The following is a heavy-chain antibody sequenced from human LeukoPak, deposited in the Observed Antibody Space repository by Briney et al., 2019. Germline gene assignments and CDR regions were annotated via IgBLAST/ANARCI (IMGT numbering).Heavy chain of an antibody. CDR3: ARGLGFVVVPAAMTFDI. J-gene: IGHJ3*02. CDR2: ISSSGSTI. D-gene: IGHD2-2*01. V-gene: IGHV3-11*01. CDR1: GFTFSDYY. Sequence: GGFLRLSCAASGFTFSDYYMSWIRQAPGKGLEWVSYISSSGSTIYYADSVKGRFTISRDNAKNSLYLQMNSLRAEDTAVYYCARGLGFVVVPAAMTFDIWGQGTMVTVSS.